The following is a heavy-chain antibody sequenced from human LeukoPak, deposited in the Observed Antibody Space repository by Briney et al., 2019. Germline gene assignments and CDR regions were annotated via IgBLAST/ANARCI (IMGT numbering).Heavy chain of an antibody. J-gene: IGHJ3*02. CDR2: ISSSSSTI. Sequence: AGGSLRLSCAASGFTFSSYSMNWVRQAPGKGLEWVSYISSSSSTIYYADSVKGRFTISRDNAKNSLYLQMNSLRDEDTTVYYCARADDYFDGGGNDAFDIWGQGTMVTVSS. D-gene: IGHD2/OR15-2a*01. V-gene: IGHV3-48*02. CDR1: GFTFSSYS. CDR3: ARADDYFDGGGNDAFDI.